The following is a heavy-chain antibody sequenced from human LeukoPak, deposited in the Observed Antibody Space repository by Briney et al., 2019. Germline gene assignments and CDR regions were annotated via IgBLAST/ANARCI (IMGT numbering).Heavy chain of an antibody. CDR1: GYTFTSYG. CDR3: ATTQRPRATYYYGSGRPYYYYGMDV. CDR2: ISAYNGNT. D-gene: IGHD3-10*01. Sequence: ASVKVSCKASGYTFTSYGIGWVRQAPGQGLEWMGWISAYNGNTNYAQKLQGRVTMTTDTSTSTAYMELRSLRSDDTAVYYCATTQRPRATYYYGSGRPYYYYGMDVWGQGTTVTVSS. J-gene: IGHJ6*02. V-gene: IGHV1-18*01.